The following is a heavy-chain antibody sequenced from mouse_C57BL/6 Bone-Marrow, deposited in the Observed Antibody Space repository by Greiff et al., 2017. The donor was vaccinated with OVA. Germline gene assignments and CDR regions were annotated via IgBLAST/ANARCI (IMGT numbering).Heavy chain of an antibody. V-gene: IGHV1-63*01. D-gene: IGHD1-1*01. J-gene: IGHJ4*01. CDR1: GYTFTNYW. CDR2: IYPGGGYT. Sequence: QVQLQQSGAELVRPGTSVKMSCKASGYTFTNYWIGWAKQRPGHGLEWIGDIYPGGGYTNYNEKFKGKATLTADKSSSTAYMQFSSLTSEDSAIYYCARRGTTVVEDHYYAMDYWGQGTSVTVSS. CDR3: ARRGTTVVEDHYYAMDY.